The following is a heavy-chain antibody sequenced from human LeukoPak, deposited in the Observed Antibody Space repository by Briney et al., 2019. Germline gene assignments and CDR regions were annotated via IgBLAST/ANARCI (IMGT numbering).Heavy chain of an antibody. V-gene: IGHV3-53*01. CDR2: IYSGGST. J-gene: IGHJ6*03. Sequence: GGSLRLSCAASGFTVSSNYMSWVRQAPGKGLEWVSAIYSGGSTYYADSVKGRFTISRDNSKNTLYLQMNSLRAEDTAVYYCARICSSTSCASYYYYYMDVWGKGTTVTVSS. D-gene: IGHD2-2*01. CDR1: GFTVSSNY. CDR3: ARICSSTSCASYYYYYMDV.